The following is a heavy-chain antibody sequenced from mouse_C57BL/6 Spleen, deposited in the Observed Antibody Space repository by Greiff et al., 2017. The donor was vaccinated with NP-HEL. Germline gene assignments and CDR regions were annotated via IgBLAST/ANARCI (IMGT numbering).Heavy chain of an antibody. CDR3: ARLYGSSYVEYFDV. Sequence: QVQLQQSGPELVKPGASVKISCKASGYAFSSSWMNWVKQRPGKGLEWIGRIYPGDGDTNYNGKFKGKATLTADKSSSTAYMQLSSLTSEDSAVYFCARLYGSSYVEYFDVWGTGTTVTVSS. J-gene: IGHJ1*03. CDR2: IYPGDGDT. V-gene: IGHV1-82*01. CDR1: GYAFSSSW. D-gene: IGHD1-1*01.